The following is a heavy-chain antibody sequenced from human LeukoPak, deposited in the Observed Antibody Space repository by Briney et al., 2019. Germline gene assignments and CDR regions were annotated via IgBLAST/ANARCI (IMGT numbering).Heavy chain of an antibody. CDR2: ISAYNGNT. J-gene: IGHJ1*01. CDR1: GYTFTSYG. V-gene: IGHV1-18*01. CDR3: ARDHGDYDSSGYYSRYFQH. Sequence: ASVKVSCKASGYTFTSYGISWVRQAPGQGLEWMGWISAYNGNTNYEQKLQGRVTMTTDTSTSTAYMELRSLRSDDTAVYYCARDHGDYDSSGYYSRYFQHWGQGTLVTVSS. D-gene: IGHD3-22*01.